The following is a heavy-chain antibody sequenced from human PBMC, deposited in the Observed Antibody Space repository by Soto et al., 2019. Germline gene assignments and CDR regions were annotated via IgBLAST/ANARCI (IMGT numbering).Heavy chain of an antibody. CDR2: ISYDGSNK. CDR3: ARDRRKVAGTQTGYNWFDP. CDR1: GFTFSSYA. V-gene: IGHV3-30-3*01. D-gene: IGHD6-19*01. Sequence: GGSLRLSCAASGFTFSSYAMHWVRQAPGKGLEWVAVISYDGSNKYYADSVKGRFTISRDNSKDTLYLQMNSLRAEDTAVYYCARDRRKVAGTQTGYNWFDPWGQGTLVTVSS. J-gene: IGHJ5*02.